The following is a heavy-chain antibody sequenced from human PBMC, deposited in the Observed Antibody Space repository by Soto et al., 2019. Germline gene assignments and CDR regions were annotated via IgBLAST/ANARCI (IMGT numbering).Heavy chain of an antibody. V-gene: IGHV3-23*01. CDR2: ISANGQGI. CDR3: AKDRNYPRDQFHY. D-gene: IGHD1-7*01. CDR1: GFTFSTYA. Sequence: GGSLRLSCAASGFTFSTYALSWVRQAPGKGLEWVSAISANGQGIYYADSVRGRFTIPRDNSKNTIFLHMDSLRAEDTAVYYCAKDRNYPRDQFHYWGQGTLVTASS. J-gene: IGHJ4*02.